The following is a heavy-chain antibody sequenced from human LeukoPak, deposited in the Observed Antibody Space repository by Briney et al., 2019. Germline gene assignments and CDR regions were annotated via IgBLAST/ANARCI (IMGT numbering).Heavy chain of an antibody. CDR2: IYHTGST. CDR1: GYSITSGYY. Sequence: PPETLSLTCTVSGYSITSGYYWGWIRQPPGKGLEWIGSIYHTGSTYYNPSLKSRVTISVDTSKNQFSLKLSSVTAADTAVYCCARRYSSSWYFDYWGQGTLVTVSS. V-gene: IGHV4-38-2*02. D-gene: IGHD6-13*01. CDR3: ARRYSSSWYFDY. J-gene: IGHJ4*02.